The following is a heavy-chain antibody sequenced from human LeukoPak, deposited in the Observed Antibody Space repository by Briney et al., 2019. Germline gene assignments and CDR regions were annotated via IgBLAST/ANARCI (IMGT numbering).Heavy chain of an antibody. D-gene: IGHD2-2*01. CDR1: GFTFSSYG. J-gene: IGHJ4*02. CDR2: ISYDGSNK. V-gene: IGHV3-30*18. CDR3: AKDSVVVPAAMVY. Sequence: GRSLRLSCAASGFTFSSYGMHWVRQAPGKGLEWVAVISYDGSNKYYADSVKGRFTISRDNSKNTLYLQMNSLRAEDTAVHYCAKDSVVVPAAMVYWGQGTLVTVSS.